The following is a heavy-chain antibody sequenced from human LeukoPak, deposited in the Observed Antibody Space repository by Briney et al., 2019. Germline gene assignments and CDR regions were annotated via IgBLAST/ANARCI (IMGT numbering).Heavy chain of an antibody. V-gene: IGHV3-23*01. CDR2: ISGSGGST. J-gene: IGHJ4*02. CDR3: ASEGYCSSTSCPGGFDY. CDR1: GFTFSSYA. Sequence: GGSLRLSCAASGFTFSSYAMSWVRQAPGKGLEWVSAISGSGGSTYYADSVKGRFTISRDNSKNTLYLQMNSLRAEDTAVYYCASEGYCSSTSCPGGFDYWGQGTLVTVSS. D-gene: IGHD2-2*01.